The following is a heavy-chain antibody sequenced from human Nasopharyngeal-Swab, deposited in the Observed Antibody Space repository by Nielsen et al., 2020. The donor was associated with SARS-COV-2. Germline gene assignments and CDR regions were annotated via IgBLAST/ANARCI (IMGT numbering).Heavy chain of an antibody. D-gene: IGHD1-1*01. J-gene: IGHJ6*02. Sequence: GSLKISCAASGFTFSSYNMNWVRQAPGKGLEWVSSISSSSSYIYYADSVKGRFTISRDNTQKSLYLEMNSLRVEDTAVYYCARLGTESYHYYSLDVWGQGTTVTVSS. CDR2: ISSSSSYI. CDR1: GFTFSSYN. V-gene: IGHV3-21*01. CDR3: ARLGTESYHYYSLDV.